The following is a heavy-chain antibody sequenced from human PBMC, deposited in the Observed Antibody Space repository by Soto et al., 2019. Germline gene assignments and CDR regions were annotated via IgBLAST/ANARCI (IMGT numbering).Heavy chain of an antibody. CDR3: ARLDLPGYGRGDDL. CDR1: GFTVSQNY. CDR2: IYSGGTT. V-gene: IGHV3-66*04. Sequence: EVQLVESGGGLVQPGGSLRLSCAASGFTVSQNYMSWVRQAPGKGLECVSVIYSGGTTYYADSVKGRFTISRDNSKNTLYLQMDSLSAADTAIYYFARLDLPGYGRGDDLWGQGSLVTVSS. D-gene: IGHD2-15*01. J-gene: IGHJ5*02.